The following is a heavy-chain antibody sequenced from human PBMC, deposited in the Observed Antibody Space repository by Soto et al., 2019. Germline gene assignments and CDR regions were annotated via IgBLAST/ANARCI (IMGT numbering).Heavy chain of an antibody. J-gene: IGHJ4*02. V-gene: IGHV4-34*01. CDR1: GGSFSGYY. D-gene: IGHD1-26*01. CDR2: INHSGST. Sequence: PSETLSLTCAVYGGSFSGYYWSWIRQPPGKGLEWIGEINHSGSTNYNPSLKSRVTISVDTSKNQFSLKLSSVTAADTAVYYCARGNPSYFRGSYYFYFDYWGQGTLVTVSS. CDR3: ARGNPSYFRGSYYFYFDY.